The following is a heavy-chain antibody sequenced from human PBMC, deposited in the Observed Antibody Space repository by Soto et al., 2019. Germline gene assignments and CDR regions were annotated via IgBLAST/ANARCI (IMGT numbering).Heavy chain of an antibody. CDR1: GGTFSSYA. V-gene: IGHV1-69*13. Sequence: ASVKVSCKASGGTFSSYAISWVRQAPGQGLEWMGGIIPIFGTANYAQKFQGRVTITADESTSTAYMELSSLRSEDSAVYYCATIHCSGGSCYHYWGQGTLVTVSS. CDR2: IIPIFGTA. D-gene: IGHD2-15*01. J-gene: IGHJ4*02. CDR3: ATIHCSGGSCYHY.